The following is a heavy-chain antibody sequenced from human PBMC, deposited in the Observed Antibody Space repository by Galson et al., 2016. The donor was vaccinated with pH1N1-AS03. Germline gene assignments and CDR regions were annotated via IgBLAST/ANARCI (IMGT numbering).Heavy chain of an antibody. CDR1: GYTFTRYY. Sequence: SVKVSCKASGYTFTRYYMHWVRQAPGQGLEWMGVIDPSGGGTTYAQKFHGRVTMTRDTSTTTAHMEMSSLRSEDTAIYYFVAYGSGTQAYFDYWGQGTLVTVSS. CDR3: VAYGSGTQAYFDY. V-gene: IGHV1-46*01. J-gene: IGHJ4*02. CDR2: IDPSGGGT. D-gene: IGHD3-10*01.